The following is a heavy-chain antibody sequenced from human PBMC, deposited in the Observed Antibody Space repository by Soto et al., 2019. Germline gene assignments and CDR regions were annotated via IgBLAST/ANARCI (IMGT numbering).Heavy chain of an antibody. CDR2: ISSSGSII. Sequence: PGGSLRLSCVVSGFIFSSYEMNWVRQAPGKGLEWVSYISSSGSIIHYADSVKGRLIISRDNANNSVFLQMNSLRVEDTAVYYCARVPPRWGTVVDDYWGQGTLVTVSS. CDR3: ARVPPRWGTVVDDY. V-gene: IGHV3-48*03. CDR1: GFIFSSYE. D-gene: IGHD2-2*01. J-gene: IGHJ4*02.